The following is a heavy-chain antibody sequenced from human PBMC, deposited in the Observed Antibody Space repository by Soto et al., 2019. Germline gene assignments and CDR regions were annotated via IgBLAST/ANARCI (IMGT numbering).Heavy chain of an antibody. Sequence: SETLSLTCTVSGDPISIYYWSWIRQPPGTGLEWIGYIFHTGSTNYNPSLRSRVSMSVDTSKNQLSLKLRSVTAADTAVYYCARHLEMATIDVFDYWGQGTLVTVS. J-gene: IGHJ4*02. CDR2: IFHTGST. CDR1: GDPISIYY. V-gene: IGHV4-59*08. D-gene: IGHD5-12*01. CDR3: ARHLEMATIDVFDY.